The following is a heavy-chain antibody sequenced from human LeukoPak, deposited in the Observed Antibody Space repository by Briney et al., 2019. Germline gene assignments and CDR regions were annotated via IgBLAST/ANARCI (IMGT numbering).Heavy chain of an antibody. J-gene: IGHJ4*02. CDR3: ARVRYFDWFIRPVDY. Sequence: SGGSLRLSCSASGFTFSRYPMHWVRQAPGKGLEYVSAVSGNGGTTYYADSVKGRFTISRDNSKNTLYLQMSSLRPEDTAVYCCARVRYFDWFIRPVDYWGQGTLVTVSS. CDR2: VSGNGGTT. D-gene: IGHD3-9*01. CDR1: GFTFSRYP. V-gene: IGHV3-64D*06.